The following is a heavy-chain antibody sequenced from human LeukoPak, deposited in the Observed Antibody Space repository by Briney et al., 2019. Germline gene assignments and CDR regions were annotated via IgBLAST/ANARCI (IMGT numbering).Heavy chain of an antibody. J-gene: IGHJ4*02. CDR1: GFTFSSYE. V-gene: IGHV3-21*01. CDR2: ISSSSSYI. CDR3: ARDTPYYYDSSGYFNDY. D-gene: IGHD3-22*01. Sequence: GGSLRLSCAASGFTFSSYEMNWVRQAPGKGLEWVSSISSSSSYIYYADSVKGRFTISRDNAKNSLYLQMNSLRAEDTAVYYCARDTPYYYDSSGYFNDYWGQGTLVTVSS.